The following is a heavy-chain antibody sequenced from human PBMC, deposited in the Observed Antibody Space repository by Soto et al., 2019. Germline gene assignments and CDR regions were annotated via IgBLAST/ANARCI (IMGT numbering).Heavy chain of an antibody. D-gene: IGHD3-3*01. CDR2: ISGSGGST. J-gene: IGHJ4*02. CDR1: GFTFSSYA. V-gene: IGHV3-23*01. Sequence: GGSLRLSCAASGFTFSSYAMSWVRQAPGKGLEWVSAISGSGGSTYYADSVKGGFTISRDNSKNTLYLQMNSLRAEDTAVYYCAKVRDFWSGPDFDYWGQGTLVTVSS. CDR3: AKVRDFWSGPDFDY.